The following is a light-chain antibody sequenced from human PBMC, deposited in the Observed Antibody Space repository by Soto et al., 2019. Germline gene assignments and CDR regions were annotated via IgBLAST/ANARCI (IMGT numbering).Light chain of an antibody. J-gene: IGLJ1*01. CDR2: DVS. Sequence: QSALTQPASVSGSPGQSITISCTGTSSDVGGYNYVSWYQQHPGKAPKLMIYDVSNRPSGVSNRFSGSKSGNTASLTISGLQAEDEADYYCSPYTSSSTPYVFGTGTKPTVL. V-gene: IGLV2-14*01. CDR3: SPYTSSSTPYV. CDR1: SSDVGGYNY.